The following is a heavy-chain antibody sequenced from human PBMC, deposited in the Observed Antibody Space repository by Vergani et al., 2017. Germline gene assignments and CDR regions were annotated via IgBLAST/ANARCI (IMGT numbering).Heavy chain of an antibody. D-gene: IGHD4-17*01. CDR1: GFTFSSYW. Sequence: EVQLVESGGGLVQPGGSLRLSCAASGFTFSSYWMSWVRQAPGKGLEWVANIKQDGSEKYYVDSVKGRFTISRDNAKNSLYLQMNSLRAEDTAVYYCARGWEDGDFRWGPXFDYWGQGTLVTVSS. CDR3: ARGWEDGDFRWGPXFDY. CDR2: IKQDGSEK. J-gene: IGHJ4*02. V-gene: IGHV3-7*01.